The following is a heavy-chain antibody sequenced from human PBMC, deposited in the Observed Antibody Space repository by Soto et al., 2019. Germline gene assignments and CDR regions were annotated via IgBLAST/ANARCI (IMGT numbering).Heavy chain of an antibody. CDR1: GVSVNSGSFY. CDR2: GSYSGTT. J-gene: IGHJ4*02. Sequence: QVQPQESGPGLVKPSETLSLTCTVSGVSVNSGSFYWAWIRQPPGKGLEWIGFGSYSGTTNYKPSLKSRVTISVDTSRSQISLKVTSLTAADTAVYYCARGATVTQYDYWGQGTLVTVSS. D-gene: IGHD4-17*01. CDR3: ARGATVTQYDY. V-gene: IGHV4-61*01.